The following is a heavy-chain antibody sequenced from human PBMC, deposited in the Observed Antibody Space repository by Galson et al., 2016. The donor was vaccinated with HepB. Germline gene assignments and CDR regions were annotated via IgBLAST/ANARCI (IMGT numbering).Heavy chain of an antibody. D-gene: IGHD3-22*01. J-gene: IGHJ4*02. CDR1: GGSISSGSYY. Sequence: TLSLTCTVSGGSISSGSYYWSWIRQPAGKGLEWIGRIYSGGSTNYNPSLKSRVTISLDTSKTQFSLKLSSVTAADTAVYYCARGYSYYDSSGTGYWGQGTQVTVSS. CDR3: ARGYSYYDSSGTGY. V-gene: IGHV4-61*02. CDR2: IYSGGST.